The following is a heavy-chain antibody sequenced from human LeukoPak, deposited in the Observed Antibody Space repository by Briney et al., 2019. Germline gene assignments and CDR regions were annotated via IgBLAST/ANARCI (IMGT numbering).Heavy chain of an antibody. D-gene: IGHD3-22*01. Sequence: SQTLSLTCTVSGGSISSGGYCWSWIRQHPGKGLEWIGYIYYSGSTYYNPSLKSRVTISVDTSKNQFSLKLSSVTAADTAVYYCARVKDYYDSSGYYDDYWGQGTLVTVSS. CDR3: ARVKDYYDSSGYYDDY. CDR2: IYYSGST. CDR1: GGSISSGGYC. V-gene: IGHV4-31*03. J-gene: IGHJ4*02.